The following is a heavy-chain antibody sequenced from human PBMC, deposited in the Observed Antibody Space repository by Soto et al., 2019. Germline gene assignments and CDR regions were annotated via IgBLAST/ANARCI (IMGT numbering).Heavy chain of an antibody. CDR3: ARAIVGDPIHYYYGMDV. J-gene: IGHJ6*02. CDR2: IIPIFGTA. CDR1: GGTFSSYA. V-gene: IGHV1-69*13. Sequence: GASVKVSCKASGGTFSSYAISWVRQAPGQGLEWMGGIIPIFGTANYAQKFQGRVTITADESTSTAYMELSSLRSEDTAVYYCARAIVGDPIHYYYGMDVWGQGTTVTVSS. D-gene: IGHD1-26*01.